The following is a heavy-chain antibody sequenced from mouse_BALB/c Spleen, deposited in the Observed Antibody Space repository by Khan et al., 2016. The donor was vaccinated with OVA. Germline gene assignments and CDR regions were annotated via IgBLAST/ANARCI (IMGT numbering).Heavy chain of an antibody. J-gene: IGHJ2*01. V-gene: IGHV1-7*01. Sequence: VQLQESGAELAKPGASVKMSCKASGYTFTTYWMHWVKQRPGQGLEWIGNINPTSAYTDYNEKFKDKATLSADKSSSTAYMQLSSLTSEDSAVYYYARDRIDYWGQGTTLTVSS. CDR1: GYTFTTYW. CDR3: ARDRIDY. CDR2: INPTSAYT.